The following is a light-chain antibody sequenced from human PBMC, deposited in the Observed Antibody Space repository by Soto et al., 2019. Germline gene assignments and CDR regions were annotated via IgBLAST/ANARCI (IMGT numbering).Light chain of an antibody. V-gene: IGLV3-21*02. CDR1: NIGSKH. J-gene: IGLJ2*01. CDR3: QVWDSSRDQGV. CDR2: DDT. Sequence: SYELTQPPSVSVAPGQTARITCGGNNIGSKHVHWYQQKSRQAPVLVMSDDTDRPSGIPERLSGSNFGSTATLTISRVEAGDEADYYCQVWDSSRDQGVFGGGTK.